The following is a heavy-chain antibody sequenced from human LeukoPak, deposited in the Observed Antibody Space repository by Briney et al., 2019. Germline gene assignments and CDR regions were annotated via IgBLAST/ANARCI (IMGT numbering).Heavy chain of an antibody. CDR2: IYPGDAET. CDR3: ARHDSSGYPFDS. V-gene: IGHV5-51*01. CDR1: GYSFSNYW. J-gene: IGHJ4*02. Sequence: GESLKISCKGSGYSFSNYWIGWVRQMPGKGLEYMGIIYPGDAETRYSPSFQGQVTILVDKSINTAYLQWSSLRASDTAMYHCARHDSSGYPFDSWGQGTLVTVSS. D-gene: IGHD3-22*01.